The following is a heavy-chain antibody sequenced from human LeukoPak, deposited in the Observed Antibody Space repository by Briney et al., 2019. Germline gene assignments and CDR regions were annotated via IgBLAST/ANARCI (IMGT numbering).Heavy chain of an antibody. CDR2: IYTSGST. V-gene: IGHV4-61*02. CDR1: GGSFSSGSYY. D-gene: IGHD2-21*01. CDR3: ARGGGDWGFHQSDY. Sequence: SQTLSLTCTVSGGSFSSGSYYWSWIRQPAGKGLEWIGRIYTSGSTNYNPSLKSRVTISVDTSKNQFSLKLSSVTAADTAVYYCARGGGDWGFHQSDYWGQGTLVTVSS. J-gene: IGHJ4*02.